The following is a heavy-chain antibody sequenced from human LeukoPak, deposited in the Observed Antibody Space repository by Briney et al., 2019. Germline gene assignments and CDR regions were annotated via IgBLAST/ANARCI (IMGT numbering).Heavy chain of an antibody. J-gene: IGHJ4*02. CDR1: GFTLRTHT. Sequence: PGRSLRLSCAASGFTLRTHTLHWVRQVPGKGLEWVAFISYDRGNEYYADSVRGRFTISRDISKNTLYLQMNSLRGEDTGVYYCARDPWRLNCETADCNHYFDYWGQGTLVTVSS. V-gene: IGHV3-30*04. CDR2: ISYDRGNE. D-gene: IGHD2-21*01. CDR3: ARDPWRLNCETADCNHYFDY.